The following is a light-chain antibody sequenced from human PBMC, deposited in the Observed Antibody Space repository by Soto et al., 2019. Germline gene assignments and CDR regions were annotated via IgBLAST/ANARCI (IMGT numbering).Light chain of an antibody. CDR2: GAS. CDR3: LQHYNYPHT. V-gene: IGKV1-6*01. Sequence: AIQMTQSPSSLSASVGDRVTITCRASQGIRSDLGWYQQKPGIAPKLLIYGASTLQSGVPSRFSGSGSGTDCTLTISSLQPEDFATYCCLQHYNYPHTFGQGTKLEIK. CDR1: QGIRSD. J-gene: IGKJ2*01.